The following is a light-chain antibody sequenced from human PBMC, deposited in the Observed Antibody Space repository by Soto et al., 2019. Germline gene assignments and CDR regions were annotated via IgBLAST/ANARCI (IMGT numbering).Light chain of an antibody. Sequence: EFVLTQSPGTLSLSPGERATLSCRASQSISSYLTWYQQKPGQAPRLLIYDASNRATGIPARFSGSGSGTEFTLTISSLEPEDFAVYYCQQRSHWWTFGQGTKVDIK. CDR1: QSISSY. CDR3: QQRSHWWT. V-gene: IGKV3-11*01. CDR2: DAS. J-gene: IGKJ1*01.